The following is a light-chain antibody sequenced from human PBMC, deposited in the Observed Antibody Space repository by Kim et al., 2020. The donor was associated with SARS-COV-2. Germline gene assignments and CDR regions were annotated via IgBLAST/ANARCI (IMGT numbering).Light chain of an antibody. CDR1: SSDVGSYNR. CDR2: EVS. J-gene: IGLJ3*02. V-gene: IGLV2-18*02. CDR3: SSYTTSSSWV. Sequence: QSALTQPPSVSGSPGQSVTISCTGTSSDVGSYNRVSWYQQPPGTAPKLMIYEVSNRPSGVHHRFSGSKSGSSASLTISGLQAEDEADYYCSSYTTSSSWVFGGGTQLTVL.